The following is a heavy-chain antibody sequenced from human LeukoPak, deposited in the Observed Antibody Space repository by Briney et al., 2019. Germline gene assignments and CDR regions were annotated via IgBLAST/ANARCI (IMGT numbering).Heavy chain of an antibody. Sequence: GGSLRLSCVASGFTFSSYDMNWVRQAPGKGLEWVSYITTSGSTKYYADSVKGRVTISRDNAKNSLDLQMNSLRAEDTAVYYCARARGDSYYYYYMDVWGKGTTVTVPS. J-gene: IGHJ6*03. V-gene: IGHV3-48*03. CDR1: GFTFSSYD. CDR3: ARARGDSYYYYYMDV. CDR2: ITTSGSTK. D-gene: IGHD2-21*02.